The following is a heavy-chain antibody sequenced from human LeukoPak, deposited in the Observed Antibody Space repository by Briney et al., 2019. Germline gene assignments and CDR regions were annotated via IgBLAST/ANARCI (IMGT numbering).Heavy chain of an antibody. CDR1: GFTFSSYA. D-gene: IGHD3-22*01. CDR2: ISGSGGST. Sequence: GGSPRLSCAASGFTFSSYAMSWVRQAPGKGLEWVSAISGSGGSTYYADSVKGRFTISRDNSKNTLYLQMNSLRAEDTAVYYCAKYYYDSSGYHDANFDYWGQGTLVTVSS. CDR3: AKYYYDSSGYHDANFDY. V-gene: IGHV3-23*01. J-gene: IGHJ4*02.